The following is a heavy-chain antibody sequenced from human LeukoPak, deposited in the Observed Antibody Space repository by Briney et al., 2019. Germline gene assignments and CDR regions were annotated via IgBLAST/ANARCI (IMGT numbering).Heavy chain of an antibody. CDR1: GFTVSSNY. D-gene: IGHD6-13*01. V-gene: IGHV3-53*01. Sequence: GSLRLSCAASGFTVSSNYMSWVRQAPGKGLEWVSVIYSGGNTYYADSVKGRFTISRDNSKNTLYLQMNSLRAEDTAVYYCARESSSEYYFDYWGQGTLGTVSS. CDR3: ARESSSEYYFDY. J-gene: IGHJ4*02. CDR2: IYSGGNT.